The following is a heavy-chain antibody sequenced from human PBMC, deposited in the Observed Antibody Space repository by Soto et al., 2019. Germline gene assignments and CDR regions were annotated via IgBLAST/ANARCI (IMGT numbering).Heavy chain of an antibody. CDR1: GFTLSDHY. CDR2: ISGSGGST. D-gene: IGHD2-8*01. CDR3: AKEWSDFDY. V-gene: IGHV3-23*01. Sequence: VGSLRLSCAASGFTLSDHYMSWIRQAPGKGLEWVSAISGSGGSTYYADSVKGRFTISRDNSKNTLYLQMNSLRAEDTAVYYCAKEWSDFDYWGQGTLVTVSS. J-gene: IGHJ4*02.